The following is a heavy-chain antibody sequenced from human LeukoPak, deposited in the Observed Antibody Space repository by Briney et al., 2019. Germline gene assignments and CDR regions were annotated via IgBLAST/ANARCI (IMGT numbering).Heavy chain of an antibody. CDR3: AREAAAGYNWFDP. J-gene: IGHJ5*02. Sequence: SETLSLTCTVSGGSISSYYWSWIRQPPGKGLEWIGYIYYSGSTNYNPSLKSRVPISGDTSKSQFSLKLSSVTAADTAVYYCAREAAAGYNWFDPSGEGTLVTVSS. D-gene: IGHD6-13*01. V-gene: IGHV4-59*01. CDR1: GGSISSYY. CDR2: IYYSGST.